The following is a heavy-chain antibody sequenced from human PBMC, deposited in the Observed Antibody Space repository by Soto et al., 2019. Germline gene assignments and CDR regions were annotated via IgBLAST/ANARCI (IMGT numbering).Heavy chain of an antibody. D-gene: IGHD3-22*01. CDR2: IDPSDSQT. CDR3: ARQIYDSDTGPNFQYYFDS. CDR1: GYSFSGYW. V-gene: IGHV5-10-1*01. Sequence: PGESLKISCKGSGYSFSGYWITWVRQKPGKGLEWMGRIDPSDSQTYYSPSFRGHVTISATKSITTVFLQWSSLRASDTAMYYCARQIYDSDTGPNFQYYFDSWGQGTPVTVSS. J-gene: IGHJ4*02.